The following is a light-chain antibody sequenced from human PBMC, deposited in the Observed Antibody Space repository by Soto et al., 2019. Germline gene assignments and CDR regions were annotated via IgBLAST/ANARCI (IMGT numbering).Light chain of an antibody. CDR1: QSVSGN. CDR3: QQYSNWLT. CDR2: DAS. V-gene: IGKV3-15*01. J-gene: IGKJ1*01. Sequence: EVVMTQSPATLSVSPGEGATLSCRASQSVSGNLAWFQQKPGQAPRLLIYDASTRAPGIPASFSGSGSGTEFTLPISSLQSEDFAVYYCQQYSNWLTFGQGTKVEIK.